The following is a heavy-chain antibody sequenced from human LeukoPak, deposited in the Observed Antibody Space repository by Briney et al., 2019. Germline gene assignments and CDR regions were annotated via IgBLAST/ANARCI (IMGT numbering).Heavy chain of an antibody. CDR1: GGSISGYY. V-gene: IGHV4-59*01. CDR2: IYYSGST. J-gene: IGHJ5*02. Sequence: SETLSLTCTVSGGSISGYYWSWIRQPPGKGLEWIGYIYYSGSTNYNPSLKSRVTISVDASKNQFSLKLSSVTAADTAVYYCARGCSAGTPHNWFDPWGQGTLVTVSS. D-gene: IGHD6-13*01. CDR3: ARGCSAGTPHNWFDP.